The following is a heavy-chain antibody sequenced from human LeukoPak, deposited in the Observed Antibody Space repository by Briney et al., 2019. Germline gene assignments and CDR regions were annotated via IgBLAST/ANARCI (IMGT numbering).Heavy chain of an antibody. CDR1: GYTFTSYD. J-gene: IGHJ5*02. CDR2: MNPNSGNT. D-gene: IGHD3-10*01. Sequence: ASVTVSCKASGYTFTSYDINWVRQAPGQGLEWMGWMNPNSGNTGYAQKFQGRVTMTRNTSISTAYMELSSLRSEDTAVYYCARGRKIVLWFGETVNWFDPGGQGTLVTVSS. V-gene: IGHV1-8*01. CDR3: ARGRKIVLWFGETVNWFDP.